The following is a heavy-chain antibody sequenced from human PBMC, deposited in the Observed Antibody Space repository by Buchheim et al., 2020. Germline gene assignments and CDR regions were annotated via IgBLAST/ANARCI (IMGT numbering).Heavy chain of an antibody. CDR1: GFTLSNYW. D-gene: IGHD6-19*01. J-gene: IGHJ4*02. V-gene: IGHV3-7*01. CDR2: IKQDESEK. Sequence: EVQLVESGGGLVQPWESLRLSCVASGFTLSNYWMSWVRQAPGKGLEWVANIKQDESEKYYVDSVKGRFTISRDNAKNSLFLQMNSLRAEDTAVYYCASLQRYNSGRYVDYWGRGTL. CDR3: ASLQRYNSGRYVDY.